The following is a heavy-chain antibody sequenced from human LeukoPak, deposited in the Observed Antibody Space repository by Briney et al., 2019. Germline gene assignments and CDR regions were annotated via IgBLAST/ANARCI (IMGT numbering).Heavy chain of an antibody. CDR1: GFNFDDYA. CDR2: ISGDGGST. V-gene: IGHV3-43*02. D-gene: IGHD2-2*01. CDR3: ARDYCSSTSCLFDY. Sequence: SGGSLRLSCAASGFNFDDYAMHWVRQAPGKGLEWVSLISGDGGSTYYVDSVKGRFTISRDNSKNTLYLQMNSLRTEDTAVYYCARDYCSSTSCLFDYWGQGTLVTVSS. J-gene: IGHJ4*02.